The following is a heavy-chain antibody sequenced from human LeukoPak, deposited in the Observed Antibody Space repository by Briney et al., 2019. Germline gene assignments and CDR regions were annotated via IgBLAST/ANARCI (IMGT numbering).Heavy chain of an antibody. V-gene: IGHV3-23*01. D-gene: IGHD5-18*01. CDR1: GFTFSSYA. J-gene: IGHJ4*02. Sequence: GGSLRLSCAASGFTFSSYAMSWVRQAPGKGLEWVSVISGSGGSTYYADSVKGQFTISRDNSKNTLYLQMNSLRAEDTAVYYCAKAYFVQAMDIIDYWGQGTLVTVSS. CDR2: ISGSGGST. CDR3: AKAYFVQAMDIIDY.